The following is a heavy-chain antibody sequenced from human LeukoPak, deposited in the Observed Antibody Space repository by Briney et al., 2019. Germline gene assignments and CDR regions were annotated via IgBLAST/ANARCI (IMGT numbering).Heavy chain of an antibody. CDR2: IYTSGST. D-gene: IGHD3-22*01. V-gene: IGHV4-61*02. Sequence: SETLSLTCTVSGGPISSGSYYWSWIRQPAGKGLEWIGRIYTSGSTNYNPSLKSRVTMSVDTSKNQFSLKLSSVTAADTAVYYCARETPPDYYGSSGYFDYWGQGTLVTVSS. J-gene: IGHJ4*02. CDR1: GGPISSGSYY. CDR3: ARETPPDYYGSSGYFDY.